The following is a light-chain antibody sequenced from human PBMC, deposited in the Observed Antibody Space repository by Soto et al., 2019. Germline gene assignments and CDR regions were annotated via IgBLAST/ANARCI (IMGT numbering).Light chain of an antibody. CDR1: SSNIGSNY. CDR2: ETN. Sequence: QSVLTQPPSVSAAPGQKVTISCSGSSSNIGSNYVSWYQQLPGTAPKLLIYETNKRPSGIPDRFSGSKSGTSATLGITGLQTGDDDDYYCGTWDSTDYVFGTGTRSPS. J-gene: IGLJ1*01. CDR3: GTWDSTDYV. V-gene: IGLV1-51*02.